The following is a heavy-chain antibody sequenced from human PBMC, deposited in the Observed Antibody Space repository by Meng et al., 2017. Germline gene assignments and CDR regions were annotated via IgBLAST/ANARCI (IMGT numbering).Heavy chain of an antibody. CDR3: ARVKQRDSLRIDSGYDYLFDYFDY. V-gene: IGHV1-46*01. J-gene: IGHJ4*02. D-gene: IGHD5-12*01. Sequence: ASVKVSCKASGYTFTSYYMHWVRQAPGQGLEWMGIINPSGGSTSYAQKFQGRVTMTRDTSTSTVYMELSSLRSEDTAVYYCARVKQRDSLRIDSGYDYLFDYFDYWGQGTRVT. CDR1: GYTFTSYY. CDR2: INPSGGST.